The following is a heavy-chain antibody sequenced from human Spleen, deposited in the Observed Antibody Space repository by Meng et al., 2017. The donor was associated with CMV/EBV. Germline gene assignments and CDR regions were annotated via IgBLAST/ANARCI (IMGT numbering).Heavy chain of an antibody. D-gene: IGHD5-12*01. Sequence: GGSLRLSCAASGFTFDDYAMHWVRQAPGKGLKWVSLISWDGGSTYYADSVKGRFTISRDNSKNSLYLQMNSLRAEDTALYYCAKDIESSGYSGFDYWGQGTLVTVSS. CDR3: AKDIESSGYSGFDY. V-gene: IGHV3-43D*03. CDR1: GFTFDDYA. J-gene: IGHJ4*02. CDR2: ISWDGGST.